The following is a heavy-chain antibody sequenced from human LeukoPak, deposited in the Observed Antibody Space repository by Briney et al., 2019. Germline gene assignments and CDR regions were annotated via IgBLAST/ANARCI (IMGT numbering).Heavy chain of an antibody. CDR3: ARSRAFNSGAFDP. CDR1: GASVSSASY. J-gene: IGHJ5*02. Sequence: SETLSLTCTVSGASVSSASYWTWIRQPPGKGVERIAHIYNGVNTNYNPSLMSLVSISVDTSKNQFSLRLNSVTAADTAVYYCARSRAFNSGAFDPWGQGSLVTVSS. D-gene: IGHD1-26*01. V-gene: IGHV4-61*01. CDR2: IYNGVNT.